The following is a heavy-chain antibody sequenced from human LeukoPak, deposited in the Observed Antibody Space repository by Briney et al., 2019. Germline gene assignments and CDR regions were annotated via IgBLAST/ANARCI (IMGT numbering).Heavy chain of an antibody. CDR2: ISAYNGNT. CDR1: GYTFTSYG. Sequence: GASVKVSCKASGYTFTSYGISWVRQAHGQGLEWMGWISAYNGNTNYAQKLQGRVTMTTDTSTSTAYMELRSLRSDDTAVYYCARDSFPYGSGSPNWFDPWGQGTLVTVSS. V-gene: IGHV1-18*01. CDR3: ARDSFPYGSGSPNWFDP. D-gene: IGHD3-10*01. J-gene: IGHJ5*02.